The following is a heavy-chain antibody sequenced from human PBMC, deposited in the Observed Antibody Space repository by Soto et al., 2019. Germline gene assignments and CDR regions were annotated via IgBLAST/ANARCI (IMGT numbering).Heavy chain of an antibody. CDR2: ISYDGSNK. V-gene: IGHV3-30*18. CDR1: GFTFSSYG. Sequence: GWSLRLSCAASGFTFSSYGMHWVRQAPGKGLKWVAFISYDGSNKYYADSVKGRFTISRDNSKNTLYPQMNSLRAEDTAVYYCAKGQPVVPAATLFDPSGQGTLVIVSS. D-gene: IGHD2-2*01. J-gene: IGHJ5*02. CDR3: AKGQPVVPAATLFDP.